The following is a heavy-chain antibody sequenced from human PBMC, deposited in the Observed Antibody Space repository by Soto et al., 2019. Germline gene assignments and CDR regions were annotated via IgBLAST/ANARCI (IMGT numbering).Heavy chain of an antibody. J-gene: IGHJ4*02. V-gene: IGHV4-30-2*01. Sequence: SETLSLTCAVSGGSISSGGYSWSWIRQPPGKGLEWIGYMYHSGSTYYNPSLKSRVTISIDRSKNQFSLKLSSVTAADTAVYYCARAGGLGAVAADYWGQGTLVTVSS. CDR3: ARAGGLGAVAADY. CDR1: GGSISSGGYS. CDR2: MYHSGST. D-gene: IGHD6-19*01.